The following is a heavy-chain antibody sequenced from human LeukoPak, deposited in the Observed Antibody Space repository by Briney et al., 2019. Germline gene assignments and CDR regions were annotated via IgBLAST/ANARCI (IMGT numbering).Heavy chain of an antibody. CDR1: GFTLTNYA. Sequence: PGGSLRLSCAASGFTLTNYALTWVRQAPGKGLEWVSAVGGGGTNTYYADSVKGRFTISRDISQSTVFLQMNSLRAEDTAVYYCAREAVVVKEFDYWGQGTLVTVSS. CDR3: AREAVVVKEFDY. J-gene: IGHJ4*02. V-gene: IGHV3-23*01. D-gene: IGHD2-15*01. CDR2: VGGGGTNT.